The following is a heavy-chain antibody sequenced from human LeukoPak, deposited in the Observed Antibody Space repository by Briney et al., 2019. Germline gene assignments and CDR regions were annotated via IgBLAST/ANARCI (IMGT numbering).Heavy chain of an antibody. CDR1: DFTVSTNY. CDR2: IYSGGKT. D-gene: IGHD6-13*01. Sequence: TGGSLRLPCAGYDFTVSTNYMSWVRQAPGKGLKWVSVIYSGGKTYYADSVKGRFTISRDNSKNTVYLQMNSLRAEDTAVYYCARVAAGKVIDYWGQGTLVIVSS. J-gene: IGHJ4*02. CDR3: ARVAAGKVIDY. V-gene: IGHV3-53*01.